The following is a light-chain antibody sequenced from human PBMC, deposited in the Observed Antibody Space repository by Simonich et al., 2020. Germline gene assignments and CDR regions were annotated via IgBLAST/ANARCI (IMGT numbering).Light chain of an antibody. CDR2: YKSDSDK. J-gene: IGLJ3*02. V-gene: IGLV5-45*01. CDR1: SGINVGTYR. Sequence: QAVLTQPASLSASPGASASLTCTLRSGINVGTYRIYWYQQNPGSPPQYLLRYKSDSDKQPGSGVPSRFSGTKGASANAGILLISGLQSEDEADYYCMIWHSSAWVFGGGTKLTVL. CDR3: MIWHSSAWV.